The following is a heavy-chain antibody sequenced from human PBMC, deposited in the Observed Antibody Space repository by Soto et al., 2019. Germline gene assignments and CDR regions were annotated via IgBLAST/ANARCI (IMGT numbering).Heavy chain of an antibody. J-gene: IGHJ3*01. CDR3: ARDQFYYNDIRGRPLNVFDV. Sequence: PGGSLRLSCAASGFTCRNYGMNWVRQAPGKGLEWVSYIGLGSSTKYYADSVEGRITISRDNAKNSLYLQMNSLRSEDTTVYYSARDQFYYNDIRGRPLNVFDVWGQGTMVPVSS. D-gene: IGHD3-22*01. V-gene: IGHV3-48*01. CDR2: IGLGSSTK. CDR1: GFTCRNYG.